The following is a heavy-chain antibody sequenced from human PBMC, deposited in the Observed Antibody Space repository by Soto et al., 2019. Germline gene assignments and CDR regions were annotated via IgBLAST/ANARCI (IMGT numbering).Heavy chain of an antibody. CDR3: GKASISVPGTESPYCYYYGMDV. CDR1: GFTFSSYA. V-gene: IGHV3-23*01. D-gene: IGHD6-19*01. Sequence: PGGSLRLSCAASGFTFSSYAMIWFRQAPGKGLEWVSAISGSGGSTYYADSVKGRFTISRDNSENTLYLQMNSLRAEDTALYCWGKASISVPGTESPYCYYYGMDVGGPGTTVSGS. CDR2: ISGSGGST. J-gene: IGHJ6*02.